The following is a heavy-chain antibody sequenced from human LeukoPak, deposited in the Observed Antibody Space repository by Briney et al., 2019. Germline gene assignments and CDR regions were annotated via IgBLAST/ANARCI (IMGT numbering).Heavy chain of an antibody. Sequence: SETLSLTCAVSGGSISSSNWWSWVRQPPGKGLEWIGEIYHSGSTNYNPSLKSRVTISVDKSKNQFSLKLSSVTAADTAVYYCARLTPLLGSSWYYFDYWGQGTLVTVSS. V-gene: IGHV4-4*02. CDR2: IYHSGST. CDR1: GGSISSSNW. D-gene: IGHD6-13*01. J-gene: IGHJ4*02. CDR3: ARLTPLLGSSWYYFDY.